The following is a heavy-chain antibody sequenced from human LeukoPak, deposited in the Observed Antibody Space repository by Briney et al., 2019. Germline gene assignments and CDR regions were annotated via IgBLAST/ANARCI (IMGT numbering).Heavy chain of an antibody. CDR3: AKDIRDTAMAMDS. CDR1: GFTFDDYA. J-gene: IGHJ4*02. V-gene: IGHV3-9*01. Sequence: PGRSLRLSCAASGFTFDDYAMHWVRQAPGKGLEWVSGISWNSGSIGYADSVKGRFTISRDNAKNSLYLQMNSLRAEDTALYYCAKDIRDTAMAMDSWGQGTLVTVSS. D-gene: IGHD5-18*01. CDR2: ISWNSGSI.